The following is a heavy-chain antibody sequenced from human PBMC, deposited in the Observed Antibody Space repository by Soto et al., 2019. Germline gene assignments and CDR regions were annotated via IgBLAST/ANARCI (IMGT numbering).Heavy chain of an antibody. CDR3: AKGPFCSPTRGSYLQCSAIAF. V-gene: IGHV3-23*01. Sequence: GGSLRLSCAASGFTFSSYAMSWVRQAPEKGLEWVSTISGSGGSTYYADSVKGRFTISRDNSKHTLYLQMNSLIAEDTAGYYCAKGPFCSPTRGSYLQCSAIAFWGKGTMVTVSS. J-gene: IGHJ3*01. CDR1: GFTFSSYA. D-gene: IGHD1-26*01. CDR2: ISGSGGST.